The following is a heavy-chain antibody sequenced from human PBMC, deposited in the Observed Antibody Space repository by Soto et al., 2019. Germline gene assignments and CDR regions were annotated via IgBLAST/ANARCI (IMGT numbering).Heavy chain of an antibody. CDR2: ISYDESTT. CDR1: GFSFSRYG. CDR3: SKAMIGSYDSDAFDV. D-gene: IGHD3-22*01. J-gene: IGHJ3*01. Sequence: GGSLRLSCAASGFSFSRYGIHWVRQAPGKGLEWVAVISYDESTTFYADSVKGRFTISRDNSKNTLFLQMNSLRPEDTAVYYCSKAMIGSYDSDAFDVWGQGTMVTVS. V-gene: IGHV3-30*18.